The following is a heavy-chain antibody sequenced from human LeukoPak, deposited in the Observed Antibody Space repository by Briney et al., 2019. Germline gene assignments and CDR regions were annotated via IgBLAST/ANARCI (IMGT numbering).Heavy chain of an antibody. CDR2: IYYSGST. J-gene: IGHJ6*02. D-gene: IGHD2-15*01. CDR1: GGSISSGGYY. CDR3: ARAPVVGGPHYYYYYGMDV. Sequence: SETLSLTCTVSGGSISSGGYYWSWIRQHPGKGLEWIGYIYYSGSTYYNPSLKSRVTISVDTSKNQFSLKLSSVTAADTAVYYCARAPVVGGPHYYYYYGMDVWGQGTTVTVSS. V-gene: IGHV4-31*03.